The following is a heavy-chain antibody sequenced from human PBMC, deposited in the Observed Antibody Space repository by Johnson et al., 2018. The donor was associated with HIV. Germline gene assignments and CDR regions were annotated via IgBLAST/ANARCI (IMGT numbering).Heavy chain of an antibody. CDR3: AKDSERGYSYGWCGFDI. J-gene: IGHJ3*02. D-gene: IGHD5-18*01. CDR1: GFTFSSYA. Sequence: VQLVESGGGVVQPGRSLRLSCAASGFTFSSYAMNWVRQAPGKGLEWVSAISGSGGRTYYADSVKGRFTISRDNSKNTLYLQMNSLRAEDTAVYYCAKDSERGYSYGWCGFDIWGQGTMVTVSS. V-gene: IGHV3-23*04. CDR2: ISGSGGRT.